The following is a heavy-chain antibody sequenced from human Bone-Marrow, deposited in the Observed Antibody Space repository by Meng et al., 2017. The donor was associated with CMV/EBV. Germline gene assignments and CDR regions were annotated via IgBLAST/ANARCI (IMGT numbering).Heavy chain of an antibody. V-gene: IGHV3-7*01. CDR1: GGSISSYY. CDR2: IKEDGSEK. J-gene: IGHJ6*02. D-gene: IGHD3-10*01. Sequence: GGSLRLSCTVSGGSISSYYWSWIRQPPGKGLEWVANIKEDGSEKSYVDSVKGRFTISRDNAKNSLSLEMNSLRVEDMAVYYCAREQGAMGGNYYYAMDVWGQGTTVTVSS. CDR3: AREQGAMGGNYYYAMDV.